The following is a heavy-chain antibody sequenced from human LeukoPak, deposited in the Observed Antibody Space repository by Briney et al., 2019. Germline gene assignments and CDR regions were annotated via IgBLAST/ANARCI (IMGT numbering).Heavy chain of an antibody. CDR2: IYPGDSDT. J-gene: IGHJ3*02. D-gene: IGHD3-22*01. CDR1: GYIFTSYW. V-gene: IGHV5-51*01. Sequence: GESLKISCKGSGYIFTSYWIGWVRQMPGKGLEWMGIIYPGDSDTRYSPSFQGQVTISADKSISTAYLQWSSLKASDTAMYYCATYDSSGSHAFDIWGQGTMVTVSS. CDR3: ATYDSSGSHAFDI.